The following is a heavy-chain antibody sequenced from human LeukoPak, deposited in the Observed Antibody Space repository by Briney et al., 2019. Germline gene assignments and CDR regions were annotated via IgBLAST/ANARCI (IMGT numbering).Heavy chain of an antibody. V-gene: IGHV1-69*01. J-gene: IGHJ3*02. CDR3: AHDSSSSFDDPFDI. Sequence: SSVKVSCKASGGTFSSYAISWVRQAPGQGLEWMGGIIPIFGTANYAQKFQGRVTITADESTSTAYMELSSLRSEDTAVYYCAHDSSSSFDDPFDIWGQGTMVTVSS. CDR1: GGTFSSYA. CDR2: IIPIFGTA. D-gene: IGHD6-6*01.